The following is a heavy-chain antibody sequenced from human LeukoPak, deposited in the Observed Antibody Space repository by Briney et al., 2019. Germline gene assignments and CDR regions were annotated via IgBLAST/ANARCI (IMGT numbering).Heavy chain of an antibody. CDR1: GFTFSGYS. CDR3: AKDPRKLLRFLQLSPPTFDF. D-gene: IGHD3-3*01. V-gene: IGHV3-48*01. CDR2: ISSSSATI. J-gene: IGHJ4*02. Sequence: PGGSLRLSCAVSGFTFSGYSMKWVRQAPGKGLEWVSYISSSSATIYHADSVKGRFTISRDNSKKILYLQMNSLRAEDTAVYYCAKDPRKLLRFLQLSPPTFDFWGQGTLITVSS.